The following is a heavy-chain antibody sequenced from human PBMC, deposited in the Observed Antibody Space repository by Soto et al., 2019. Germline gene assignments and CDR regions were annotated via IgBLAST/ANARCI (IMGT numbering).Heavy chain of an antibody. Sequence: PSETLSLTCPVSGGSISSSSYYWGWIRQPPGKGLEWIGSIYYSGSTYYNPSLKSRVTITVDTSKNQFSLKLSSVTAADTAVYYCARLGIFGVASMDVWGQGTTVTVSS. D-gene: IGHD3-3*01. CDR2: IYYSGST. V-gene: IGHV4-39*01. J-gene: IGHJ6*02. CDR3: ARLGIFGVASMDV. CDR1: GGSISSSSYY.